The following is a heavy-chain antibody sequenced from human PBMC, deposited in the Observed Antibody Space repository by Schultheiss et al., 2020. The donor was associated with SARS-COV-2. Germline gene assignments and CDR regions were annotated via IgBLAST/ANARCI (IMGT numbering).Heavy chain of an antibody. V-gene: IGHV3-66*01. CDR2: IYSGGST. CDR1: GFTFSSYS. Sequence: GGSLRLSCAASGFTFSSYSMNWVRQAPGKGLEWVSGIYSGGSTYYADSVKGRFTISRDNAKNSLYLQMNSLRAEDTAVYYCARDEALLWFGSNGPLYYGMDVWGQGTTVTVSS. CDR3: ARDEALLWFGSNGPLYYGMDV. D-gene: IGHD3-10*01. J-gene: IGHJ6*02.